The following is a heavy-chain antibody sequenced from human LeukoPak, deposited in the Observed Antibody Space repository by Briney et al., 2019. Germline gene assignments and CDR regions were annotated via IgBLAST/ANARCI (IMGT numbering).Heavy chain of an antibody. D-gene: IGHD6-19*01. CDR1: EFAFSSHA. J-gene: IGHJ4*02. CDR2: ISGGGEST. V-gene: IGHV3-23*01. CDR3: AKGKYSSGGVPDY. Sequence: GGSLRLSCVASEFAFSSHAMNWVRQAPGKGLEWVSSISGGGESTYYADSVKGRFTVSRDNSKNTLYLQINSLRGEDTAVYYCAKGKYSSGGVPDYWGQGTLVTVSS.